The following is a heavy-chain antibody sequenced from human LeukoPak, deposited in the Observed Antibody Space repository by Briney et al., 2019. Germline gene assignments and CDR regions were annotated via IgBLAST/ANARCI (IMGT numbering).Heavy chain of an antibody. CDR3: ARAVTGGILDY. V-gene: IGHV4-59*01. Sequence: SETLSLTCPVSGGSINTFYWSWIRQPPGKGLEWIGYFYYSGSTNYNPSLKSRVTISVDTSKNQFSLKLSSVTAADTAVYYCARAVTGGILDYWGQGTLVTVSS. J-gene: IGHJ4*02. D-gene: IGHD6-19*01. CDR1: GGSINTFY. CDR2: FYYSGST.